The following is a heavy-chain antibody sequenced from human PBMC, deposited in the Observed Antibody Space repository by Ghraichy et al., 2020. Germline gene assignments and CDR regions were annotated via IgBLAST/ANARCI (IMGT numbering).Heavy chain of an antibody. V-gene: IGHV3-74*01. CDR1: GFTFSSYW. Sequence: ESLNISCAASGFTFSSYWMHWVRQAPGKGLVWVSHINTDGSSTNYADSVKGRFTISRDNAKNTVYLQMNSLRAEDTAVYYCTRDRVDTAMVENLIYYYYYMDVWGKGTTVTVSS. CDR3: TRDRVDTAMVENLIYYYYYMDV. CDR2: INTDGSST. D-gene: IGHD5-18*01. J-gene: IGHJ6*03.